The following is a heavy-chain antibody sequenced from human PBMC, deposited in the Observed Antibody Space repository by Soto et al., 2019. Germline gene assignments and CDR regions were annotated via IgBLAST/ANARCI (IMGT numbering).Heavy chain of an antibody. Sequence: EIQLVESGGGLAQPGGSLRLSCVASGFSFSDYGMSWVRQSPQKTLEWVASISGNKMTTFYPDSVKGRFFISRDNSDNTLHVQVNSLRDDDTAIYYCANRRLNSLTSLSDFWGQGLQVTVSS. CDR1: GFSFSDYG. D-gene: IGHD3-3*01. CDR3: ANRRLNSLTSLSDF. J-gene: IGHJ1*01. CDR2: ISGNKMTT. V-gene: IGHV3-23*04.